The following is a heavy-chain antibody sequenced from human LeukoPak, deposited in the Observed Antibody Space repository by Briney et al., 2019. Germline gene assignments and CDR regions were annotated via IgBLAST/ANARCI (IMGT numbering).Heavy chain of an antibody. D-gene: IGHD1-26*01. Sequence: GGSLRLSCAASGFTFSDYAMSWVRQAPGKGLEWVSTISDNGGGTYYAGSVKGRFTISRDNAKNSLYLQMHSLRAEDTAVYYCARAPLSGNSYSGSYYPDYWGQGTLVTVSS. CDR2: ISDNGGGT. V-gene: IGHV3-23*01. CDR1: GFTFSDYA. CDR3: ARAPLSGNSYSGSYYPDY. J-gene: IGHJ4*02.